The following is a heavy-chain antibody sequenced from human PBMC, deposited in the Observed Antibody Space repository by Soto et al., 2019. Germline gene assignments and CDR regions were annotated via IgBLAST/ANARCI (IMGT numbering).Heavy chain of an antibody. Sequence: PGGSLRLSCAASGFTFSSYAMHWVRQAPGKGLEWVAVIAYDGRNKYYADSVKGRFTISRDNSKNTLYLQMNSLRIEDTAVYYCARPVRGWGSPRGEYYGMDVWGQGTTVTVSS. V-gene: IGHV3-30*04. CDR3: ARPVRGWGSPRGEYYGMDV. CDR1: GFTFSSYA. J-gene: IGHJ6*02. CDR2: IAYDGRNK. D-gene: IGHD3-10*01.